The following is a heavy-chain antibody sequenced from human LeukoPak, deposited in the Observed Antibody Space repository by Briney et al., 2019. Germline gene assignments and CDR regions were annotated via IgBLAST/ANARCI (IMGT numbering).Heavy chain of an antibody. D-gene: IGHD3-10*01. CDR2: ISSSGSTI. Sequence: GGSLRLPCAASGFTFSDYYMLWIRQAPGKALEGVSYISSSGSTICYADSVKGRFTISRDDAKNSLYLQMNSLRAEDTAVYYCTYGSGRRGFGDYWGQGTLVTVSS. CDR1: GFTFSDYY. CDR3: TYGSGRRGFGDY. J-gene: IGHJ4*02. V-gene: IGHV3-11*01.